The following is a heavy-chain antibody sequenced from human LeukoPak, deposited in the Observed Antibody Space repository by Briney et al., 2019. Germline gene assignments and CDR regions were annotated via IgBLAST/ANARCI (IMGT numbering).Heavy chain of an antibody. Sequence: PGGSLRLSCAASGFTFSSYGMHWVRQAPGKGLEWVAVIWYDGSNKYYADSVKGRFTISRDNSKNTLYLQMNSLRAEDTAVYYCARDHHIMATPFSYYYYGMDVWGQGTTVTVSS. D-gene: IGHD5-24*01. J-gene: IGHJ6*02. CDR3: ARDHHIMATPFSYYYYGMDV. V-gene: IGHV3-33*01. CDR1: GFTFSSYG. CDR2: IWYDGSNK.